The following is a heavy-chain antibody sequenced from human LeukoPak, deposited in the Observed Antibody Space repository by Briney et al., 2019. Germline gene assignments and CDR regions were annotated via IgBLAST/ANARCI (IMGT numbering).Heavy chain of an antibody. D-gene: IGHD2-15*01. CDR3: ARHAGYCSGGSCYPANWFDP. V-gene: IGHV4-39*01. CDR2: IYYSGST. CDR1: GGSISSSSYY. Sequence: SETLSLTCTVSGGSISSSSYYWGWIRQPPGKGLERIGSIYYSGSTYYNPSLKSRVTISVDTSKNQFSLKLSSVTAADTAVYYCARHAGYCSGGSCYPANWFDPWGQGTLVTVSS. J-gene: IGHJ5*02.